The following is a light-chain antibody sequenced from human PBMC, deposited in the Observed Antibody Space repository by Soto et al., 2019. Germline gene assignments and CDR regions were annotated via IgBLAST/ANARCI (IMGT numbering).Light chain of an antibody. Sequence: QSVLTQSPSASGTPGQSVTISCFGSSSNIGSNYVYWYQQFPGTAPKLLFYNNDLRPPGVPDRFSGSKSGTSASLAISGLRPEDEADYYCCTWDDSVSAVLFGGGTKLTVL. CDR1: SSNIGSNY. V-gene: IGLV1-47*01. CDR3: CTWDDSVSAVL. CDR2: NND. J-gene: IGLJ3*02.